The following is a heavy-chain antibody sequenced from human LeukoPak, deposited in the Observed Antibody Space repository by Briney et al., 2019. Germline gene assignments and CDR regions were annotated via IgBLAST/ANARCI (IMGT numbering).Heavy chain of an antibody. CDR2: FDPEDGET. J-gene: IGHJ3*02. CDR1: GYTLTELS. Sequence: ASVKVSCTVSGYTLTELSMHWVRQAPGKGLEWMGGFDPEDGETIYAQKFQGRVTMTEDTSTDTAYMELSSLRSEDTAVYYCATYYYDSSGYYYIAFDIWGQGTMVTVSS. V-gene: IGHV1-24*01. CDR3: ATYYYDSSGYYYIAFDI. D-gene: IGHD3-22*01.